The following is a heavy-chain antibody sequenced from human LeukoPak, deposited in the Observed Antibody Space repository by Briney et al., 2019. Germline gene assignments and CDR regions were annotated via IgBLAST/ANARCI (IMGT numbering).Heavy chain of an antibody. J-gene: IGHJ3*02. CDR1: GFTFSSYA. CDR2: ISYHGSNK. D-gene: IGHD1-26*01. V-gene: IGHV3-30-3*01. CDR3: SGEGVGAEEPPPMSFDI. Sequence: GGSLRLSCAASGFTFSSYAMHWVRQAPGKGLEWVAVISYHGSNKYYADSVKGRFTISRDNSKNTLDLQMNSLRAEDTAVYYCSGEGVGAEEPPPMSFDIWGQGTMVTVSS.